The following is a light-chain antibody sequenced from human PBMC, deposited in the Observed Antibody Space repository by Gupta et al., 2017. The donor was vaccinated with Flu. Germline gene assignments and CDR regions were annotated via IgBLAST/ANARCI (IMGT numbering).Light chain of an antibody. CDR3: YSADSTGNRWV. CDR2: EDT. Sequence: GQTARITCSGDAWSKKNTQWYQQKSGQAPVLVIYEDTKRPSGIAQRFSGSTSGTMATLTITGAQVEDEGDYYCYSADSTGNRWVFGGGTKLTVL. CDR1: AWSKKN. V-gene: IGLV3-10*01. J-gene: IGLJ3*02.